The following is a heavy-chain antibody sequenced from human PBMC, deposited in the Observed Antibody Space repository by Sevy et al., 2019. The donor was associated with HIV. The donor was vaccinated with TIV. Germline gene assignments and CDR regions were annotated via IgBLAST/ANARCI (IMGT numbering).Heavy chain of an antibody. V-gene: IGHV3-48*03. Sequence: GGSLRLSCAASGFTFSSYETNWVRQAPGKGLEWVSYISNSGTSIYYSDSVKGRFTISRDNARNSLYLQMNSLRAEGTAVYYCARDLPPSATTVAHFDYWGQGTLVTVSS. J-gene: IGHJ4*02. CDR3: ARDLPPSATTVAHFDY. CDR1: GFTFSSYE. D-gene: IGHD4-17*01. CDR2: ISNSGTSI.